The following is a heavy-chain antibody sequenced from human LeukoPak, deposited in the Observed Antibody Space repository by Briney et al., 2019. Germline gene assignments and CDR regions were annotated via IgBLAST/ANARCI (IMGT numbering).Heavy chain of an antibody. J-gene: IGHJ4*02. CDR2: INQDGSEK. CDR1: GFIYSNYG. V-gene: IGHV3-7*01. CDR3: VKVSVAAPGSDY. Sequence: GGSLRLSCAASGFIYSNYGMTWVRHAPGKGLEWVANINQDGSEKYYVDSVKGRFTISGDNAKNSLYLQMNSLRAEDTALYYCVKVSVAAPGSDYWGQGTLVTVSS. D-gene: IGHD6-13*01.